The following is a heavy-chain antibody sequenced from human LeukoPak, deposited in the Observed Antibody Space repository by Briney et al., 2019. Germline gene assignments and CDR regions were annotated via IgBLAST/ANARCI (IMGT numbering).Heavy chain of an antibody. J-gene: IGHJ4*02. V-gene: IGHV3-21*01. D-gene: IGHD3-10*01. Sequence: GGSLRLSCAASGFTFSSYSMNWVRQAPGKGLEWVSSISGSSSYIYYADSVKGRFTIPRDNGKNSLYIQMNSLRAEDTAVYYCARDRARADYWGQGTLVTVSS. CDR3: ARDRARADY. CDR2: ISGSSSYI. CDR1: GFTFSSYS.